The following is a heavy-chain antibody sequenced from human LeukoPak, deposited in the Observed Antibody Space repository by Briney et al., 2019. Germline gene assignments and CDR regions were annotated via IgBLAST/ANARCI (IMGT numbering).Heavy chain of an antibody. CDR2: IYPGDSDT. V-gene: IGHV5-51*01. J-gene: IGHJ3*02. Sequence: GESLKISCKGSGYSFTSYWIGWVRQMPGKGLEWRGIIYPGDSDTRYSPSFQGQVTISADKSISTAYLQWSSLKASDTAMYYCARLEFDSSGYYPDAFDIWGQGTMVTVSS. CDR3: ARLEFDSSGYYPDAFDI. D-gene: IGHD3-22*01. CDR1: GYSFTSYW.